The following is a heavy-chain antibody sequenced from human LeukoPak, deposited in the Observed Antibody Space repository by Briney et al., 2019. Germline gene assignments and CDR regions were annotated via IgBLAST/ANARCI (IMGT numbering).Heavy chain of an antibody. CDR2: ISSSSSYI. J-gene: IGHJ4*02. CDR3: ARDLQWVRGPGIAVARCFDY. V-gene: IGHV3-21*01. D-gene: IGHD6-19*01. Sequence: PGGSLRLSCAASGFTFSSYSMNWVRQAPGKGLEWVSSISSSSSYIYYADSVKGRFTISRDNAKNSLYLQMNSLRAEDTAVYYCARDLQWVRGPGIAVARCFDYWGQGTLVTVSS. CDR1: GFTFSSYS.